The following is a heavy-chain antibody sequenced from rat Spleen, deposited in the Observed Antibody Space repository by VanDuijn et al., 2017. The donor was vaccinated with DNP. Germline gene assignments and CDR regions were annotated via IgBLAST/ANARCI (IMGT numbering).Heavy chain of an antibody. CDR1: GFTFSDYY. CDR3: ARLLITTTGY. Sequence: EVQLVESGGGLVQPGRSLKLSCAASGFTFSDYYMAWVRQAPKKGLEWVASISYEGSSTYYGDSVKGRFTISRDNAKSTLYLQMNSLRSEDTATYYCARLLITTTGYWGQGVMVTVSS. J-gene: IGHJ2*01. D-gene: IGHD1-10*01. V-gene: IGHV5-22*01. CDR2: ISYEGSST.